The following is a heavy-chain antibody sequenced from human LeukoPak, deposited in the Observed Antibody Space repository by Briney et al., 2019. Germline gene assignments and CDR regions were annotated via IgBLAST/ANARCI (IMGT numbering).Heavy chain of an antibody. D-gene: IGHD3/OR15-3a*01. CDR2: IRDSGEA. J-gene: IGHJ5*02. CDR1: GFRFSDYY. Sequence: GGSLRLSCAVSGFRFSDYYMSWVRQAPGKGLEWVGLIRDSGEAFYADFARGRFAISRDESENTLYLQMNSLRVEDTAVYFCARDRAANQDWVEFDPWGQGTPVIVSS. CDR3: ARDRAANQDWVEFDP. V-gene: IGHV3-66*03.